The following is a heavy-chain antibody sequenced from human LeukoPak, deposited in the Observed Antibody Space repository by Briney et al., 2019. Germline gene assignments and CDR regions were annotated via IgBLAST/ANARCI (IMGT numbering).Heavy chain of an antibody. CDR2: INSDGRTT. D-gene: IGHD5-12*01. CDR3: ARVHSNIVATIRAGGTFDI. V-gene: IGHV3-74*03. CDR1: GFTFSSNW. J-gene: IGHJ3*02. Sequence: GGSLRLSCAASGFTFSSNWMHWVRQAPGKGLVWVSRINSDGRTTTYADSVKGRFTISRDNAKDTLYLQMNSLRAEDTAVYYCARVHSNIVATIRAGGTFDIWGQGTVVTVSS.